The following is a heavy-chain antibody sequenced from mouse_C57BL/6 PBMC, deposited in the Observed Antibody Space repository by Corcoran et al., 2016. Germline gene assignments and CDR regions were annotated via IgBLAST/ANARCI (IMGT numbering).Heavy chain of an antibody. J-gene: IGHJ2*01. D-gene: IGHD1-1*01. CDR2: IYPGSGNT. V-gene: IGHV1-76*01. Sequence: QVQLKQSGAELVRPGASVKLSCKASGYTFTDYYINWVKQRPGQGLEWIARIYPGSGNTYYNEKFKGKATLTAEKSSSTAYMQLSSLTSEDSAVYFCAREGYGSRDYFDYWGQGTTLTVSS. CDR3: AREGYGSRDYFDY. CDR1: GYTFTDYY.